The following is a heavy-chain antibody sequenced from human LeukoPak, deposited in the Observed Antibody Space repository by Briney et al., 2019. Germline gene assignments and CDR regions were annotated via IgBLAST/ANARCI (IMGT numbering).Heavy chain of an antibody. CDR3: ARRPTGMFAYWYFDL. CDR2: IRYDGSNK. D-gene: IGHD3-10*02. CDR1: GFTFSSYG. Sequence: GGSLRLSCAASGFTFSSYGMHWVRQAPGKGLEWVAFIRYDGSNKYYADSVKGRFTISRDNSKNTLYLQMNSLRAEDTAVYYCARRPTGMFAYWYFDLWGRGTLVTVFS. V-gene: IGHV3-30*02. J-gene: IGHJ2*01.